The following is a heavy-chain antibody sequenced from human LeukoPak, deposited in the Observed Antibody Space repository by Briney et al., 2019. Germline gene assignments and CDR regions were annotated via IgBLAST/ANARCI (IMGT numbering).Heavy chain of an antibody. CDR3: ARHTGAYGYFAMDV. V-gene: IGHV4-59*08. J-gene: IGHJ6*02. CDR1: DGSISSYY. CDR2: IYSSGST. Sequence: PSETLSLTCTVSDGSISSYYWSWIRQPPGKGLEWIGYIYSSGSTDSNPSLKSRVSMSVDMSKNHFSLRLNSLTAADTAVYYCARHTGAYGYFAMDVWGQGTTVIVSS. D-gene: IGHD5-12*01.